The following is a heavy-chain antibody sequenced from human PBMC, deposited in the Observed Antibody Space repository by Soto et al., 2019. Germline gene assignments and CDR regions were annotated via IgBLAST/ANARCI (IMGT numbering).Heavy chain of an antibody. V-gene: IGHV1-24*01. CDR2: FDPEDGET. CDR1: GYTLTELS. Sequence: ASVKVSCKVSGYTLTELSMHWVRQAPGKGLEWMGGFDPEDGETIYAQKFQGRVTMTEDTSTDTAYMELSSLRSEDTAVYYCATAGYSSSIINYYYYYMDVWGKGTTVTVS. CDR3: ATAGYSSSIINYYYYYMDV. D-gene: IGHD6-13*01. J-gene: IGHJ6*03.